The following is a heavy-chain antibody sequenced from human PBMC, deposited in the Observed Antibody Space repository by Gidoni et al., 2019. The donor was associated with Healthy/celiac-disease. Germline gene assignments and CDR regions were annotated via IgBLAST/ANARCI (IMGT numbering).Heavy chain of an antibody. CDR1: GFTFDDYA. CDR3: AKDKRIAARPSAFDI. D-gene: IGHD6-6*01. CDR2: ISRNSGSI. V-gene: IGHV3-9*01. Sequence: EVQLVESGGGLVQPGRSLRLSCAASGFTFDDYAMHWVRQAPGKGLEWVSGISRNSGSIGYADSVKGRFTISRDNAKNSLYLQMNSLRAEDTALYYCAKDKRIAARPSAFDIWGQGTMVTVSS. J-gene: IGHJ3*02.